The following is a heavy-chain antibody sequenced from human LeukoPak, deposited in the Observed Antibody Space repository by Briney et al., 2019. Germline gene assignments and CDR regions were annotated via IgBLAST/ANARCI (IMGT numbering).Heavy chain of an antibody. V-gene: IGHV1-2*02. CDR2: INPNSGGT. CDR1: GYTFTGYY. J-gene: IGHJ3*02. D-gene: IGHD3-16*01. CDR3: ARDPGDSDAFDI. Sequence: ASVKVSCKASGYTFTGYYMHWVRQAPGQGLEWMGWINPNSGGTNYAQKFQGRVTMTRDTSISTAYMELSRLRSDDTAVYYCARDPGDSDAFDIWGQGTMVTISS.